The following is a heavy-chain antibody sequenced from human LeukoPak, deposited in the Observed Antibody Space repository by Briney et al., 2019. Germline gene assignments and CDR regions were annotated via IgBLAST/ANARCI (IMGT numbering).Heavy chain of an antibody. J-gene: IGHJ4*02. V-gene: IGHV3-21*01. CDR3: ARQPQVAHF. Sequence: GGSLRLSCAASGFTFSTYAMSWVRQAPGKGLEWVSSITNNGIYTYYADSVKGRFTISTDNANNSLYLQMNSLRAEDTAIYFCARQPQVAHFWGQGTLVSVSS. D-gene: IGHD2-15*01. CDR2: ITNNGIYT. CDR1: GFTFSTYA.